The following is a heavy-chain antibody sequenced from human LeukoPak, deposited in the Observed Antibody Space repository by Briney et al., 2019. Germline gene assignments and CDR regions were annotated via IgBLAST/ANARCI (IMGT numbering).Heavy chain of an antibody. CDR3: ARSGGTYTDGDWFDP. Sequence: ASVKVSCKASGYTFTSYYMHWVRQAPGQGLEWMGIINPSGGSTSYAQKFQGRVTMTRDTSTSTVYMELSSLRSEDTAVYYCARSGGTYTDGDWFDPWGQGTLVTVSS. D-gene: IGHD2-15*01. V-gene: IGHV1-46*01. J-gene: IGHJ5*02. CDR1: GYTFTSYY. CDR2: INPSGGST.